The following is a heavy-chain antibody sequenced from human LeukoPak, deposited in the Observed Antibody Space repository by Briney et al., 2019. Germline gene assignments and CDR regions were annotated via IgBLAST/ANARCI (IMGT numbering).Heavy chain of an antibody. CDR2: INPNSGGT. V-gene: IGHV1-2*02. CDR1: GYTFTGYY. J-gene: IGHJ4*02. D-gene: IGHD6-19*01. CDR3: ARNGTAVAGYDY. Sequence: ASVKVSCKASGYTFTGYYMHWVRQAPGQGLEWMGWINPNSGGTNDAQKFQGRVTLTRDTSISTAYMELSRLRSDDTAVYYCARNGTAVAGYDYWGQGTVVTVSS.